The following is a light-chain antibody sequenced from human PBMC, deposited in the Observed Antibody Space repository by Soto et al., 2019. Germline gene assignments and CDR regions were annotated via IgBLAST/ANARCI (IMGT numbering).Light chain of an antibody. V-gene: IGKV1-5*03. Sequence: DIQMTQSPSTLSASVGDRVNITCRASQSITNWLAWSQQKPGKAPKLLIYKTSTLESGVPSRFSGSGSGTEFHLTIRSLQPDDFATYYCQQSNTYSTPFGPGTKVEIK. CDR3: QQSNTYSTP. CDR2: KTS. CDR1: QSITNW. J-gene: IGKJ1*01.